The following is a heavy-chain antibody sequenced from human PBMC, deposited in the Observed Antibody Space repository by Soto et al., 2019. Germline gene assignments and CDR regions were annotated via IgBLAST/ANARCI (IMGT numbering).Heavy chain of an antibody. Sequence: QVQLVQSGAEVKKPGSSVKVSCKASGGTFSSYTISWVRQAPGQGLEWMGRIIPILGIANYAQKFQGRVTITADKSTSTAYMELSSLRSEDTAVYYCASGYCSGGSCPTPRISYYYGMDVWGQGTTVTVSS. CDR3: ASGYCSGGSCPTPRISYYYGMDV. D-gene: IGHD2-15*01. CDR1: GGTFSSYT. J-gene: IGHJ6*02. V-gene: IGHV1-69*02. CDR2: IIPILGIA.